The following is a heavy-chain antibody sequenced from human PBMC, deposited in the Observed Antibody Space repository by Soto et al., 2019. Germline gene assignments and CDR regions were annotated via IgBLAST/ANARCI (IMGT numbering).Heavy chain of an antibody. CDR2: IYHSGST. D-gene: IGHD3-10*01. J-gene: IGHJ6*02. Sequence: SETLSLTCAVSGGSISSGGYSWSWIRQPPGKGLEWIGYIYHSGSTYYNPSLKSRVTISVDRSKNQFSLKLSSVTAADTAVYYCARGYYGSGSPPKYYYYYGMDVWGQGTTVTVSS. CDR1: GGSISSGGYS. CDR3: ARGYYGSGSPPKYYYYYGMDV. V-gene: IGHV4-30-2*01.